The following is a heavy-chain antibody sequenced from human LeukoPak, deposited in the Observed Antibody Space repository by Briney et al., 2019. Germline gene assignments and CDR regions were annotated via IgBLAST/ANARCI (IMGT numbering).Heavy chain of an antibody. D-gene: IGHD3-22*01. J-gene: IGHJ4*02. Sequence: AASVKVSCKASGGTFSSYAISWVRQAPGQGLEWMGGIIPIFGTANYAQKFQGRVTITADESTSTAYMELSSLRSEDTAVYYCARAGNYYYTTGYSGYYSHFDYWGQGTLVTVSS. CDR1: GGTFSSYA. CDR3: ARAGNYYYTTGYSGYYSHFDY. CDR2: IIPIFGTA. V-gene: IGHV1-69*13.